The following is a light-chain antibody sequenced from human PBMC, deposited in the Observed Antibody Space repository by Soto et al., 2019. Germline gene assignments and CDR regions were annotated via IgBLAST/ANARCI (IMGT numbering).Light chain of an antibody. CDR3: HQSYSAPWT. J-gene: IGKJ1*01. Sequence: DIPVTQSPSSLSASVGDRVTITCRASQSISSYLNWYRQKPGRAPNLLIYAASKLQSGVPSRFSGSGSGTYFTLTISSLQPGDFAIYYCHQSYSAPWTFGQGTKVEIK. CDR2: AAS. V-gene: IGKV1-39*01. CDR1: QSISSY.